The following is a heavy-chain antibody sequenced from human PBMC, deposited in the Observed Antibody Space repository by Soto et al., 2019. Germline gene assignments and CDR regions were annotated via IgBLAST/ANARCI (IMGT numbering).Heavy chain of an antibody. CDR1: GFTFSSYA. V-gene: IGHV3-23*01. D-gene: IGHD3-3*01. CDR3: AKDHFTILGVVIRGARRFDY. Sequence: PGGSLRLSCAASGFTFSSYAMSWVRQAPGKGLEWVSAISGSGGSTYYADSVKGRFTISRDNSKNTLYLQMNSLRAEDTAINYYAKDHFTILGVVIRGARRFDYWGQEPLATVSS. CDR2: ISGSGGST. J-gene: IGHJ4*02.